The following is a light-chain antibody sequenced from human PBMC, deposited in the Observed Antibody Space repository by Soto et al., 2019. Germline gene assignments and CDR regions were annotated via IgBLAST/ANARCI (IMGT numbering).Light chain of an antibody. CDR3: GENT. J-gene: IGKJ4*01. Sequence: EIVLTQSPGTLSLSPGERATLSCRSSQSVSSSYLAWYQQKPGQAPRLLIYGASSRATGIPDSFSGSGSGTDCTPTISRLEHEDFAVYYCGENTFGGGTKGAIK. CDR1: QSVSSSY. CDR2: GAS. V-gene: IGKV3-20*01.